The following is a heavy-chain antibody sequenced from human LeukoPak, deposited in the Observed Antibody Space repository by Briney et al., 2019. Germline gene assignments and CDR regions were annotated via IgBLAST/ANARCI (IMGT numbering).Heavy chain of an antibody. CDR1: GFTFSSYG. D-gene: IGHD3-16*01. J-gene: IGHJ4*02. CDR3: AKDHEEGAVDY. Sequence: VGSLRLSCAASGFTFSSYGMHWVRQAPGKGLEWVAVIWYDGSNKYYADSVKGRFTISRDNSKNTLYLQMNSLRAEDTAVYYCAKDHEEGAVDYWGQGTLVTVSS. V-gene: IGHV3-33*06. CDR2: IWYDGSNK.